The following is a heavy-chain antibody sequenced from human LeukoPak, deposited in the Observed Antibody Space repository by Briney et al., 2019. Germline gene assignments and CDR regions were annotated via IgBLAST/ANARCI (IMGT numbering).Heavy chain of an antibody. V-gene: IGHV3-23*01. CDR2: ISGSGDNT. CDR3: GSLRLL. Sequence: GESLRLSCAASGFTFSSYSMTWVRQAPGKGLEWVSGISGSGDNTKYADSVKGRFTISRDNSKNTLYLQLNSLKAEDTAVYYCGSLRLLWGQGTLVTVSS. D-gene: IGHD3-16*01. CDR1: GFTFSSYS. J-gene: IGHJ4*02.